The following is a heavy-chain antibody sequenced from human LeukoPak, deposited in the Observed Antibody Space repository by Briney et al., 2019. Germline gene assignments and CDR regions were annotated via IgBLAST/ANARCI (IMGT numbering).Heavy chain of an antibody. Sequence: GESPKISCKGSGYSFTSYWIGWVRQMSGKGLEWMGIIYPGDSDTRYSPSFQGQVTISADKSISTAYLHWSSLKASDTAMYYCARRGIAAAGYYYMDVWGKGTTVTVSS. CDR1: GYSFTSYW. V-gene: IGHV5-51*01. J-gene: IGHJ6*03. CDR3: ARRGIAAAGYYYMDV. CDR2: IYPGDSDT. D-gene: IGHD6-13*01.